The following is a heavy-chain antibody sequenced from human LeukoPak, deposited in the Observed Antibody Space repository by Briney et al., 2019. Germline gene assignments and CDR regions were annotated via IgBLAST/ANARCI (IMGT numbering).Heavy chain of an antibody. CDR2: FDPEDGET. D-gene: IGHD1-26*01. Sequence: ASVKVSCKASGYTFTSYYMHWVRQAPGKGLEWMGGFDPEDGETIYAQKFQGRVTMTEDTSTDTAYMELSSLRSEDTAVYYCATVYSGSYPDAFDIWGQGTMVTVSS. V-gene: IGHV1-24*01. CDR3: ATVYSGSYPDAFDI. J-gene: IGHJ3*02. CDR1: GYTFTSYY.